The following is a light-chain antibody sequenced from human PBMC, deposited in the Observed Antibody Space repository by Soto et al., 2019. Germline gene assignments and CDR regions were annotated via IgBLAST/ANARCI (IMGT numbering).Light chain of an antibody. J-gene: IGLJ1*01. CDR3: AAWDDSLSGYV. Sequence: QSVLTQPPSASETPWQRVSISCSGSGSNIGSNTVHWYQQLPGTAPKPLMYNNNQRPSVVPDRFSGSKSGTSASLAISGLQSEDEADYYCAAWDDSLSGYVFGTGTKVTVL. CDR1: GSNIGSNT. V-gene: IGLV1-44*01. CDR2: NNN.